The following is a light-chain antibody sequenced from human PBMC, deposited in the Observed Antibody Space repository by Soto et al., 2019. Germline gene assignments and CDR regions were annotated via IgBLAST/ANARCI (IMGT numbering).Light chain of an antibody. CDR1: QSVSSN. CDR2: GAS. V-gene: IGKV3D-15*01. J-gene: IGKJ1*01. CDR3: QQYGSSVWT. Sequence: EIVMTQSPATLSVSPGERATLSCRASQSVSSNLAWYQQKPGQAPRLFIYGASTRATGIPARFSGSGSGTDFTLTISRLEPEDFAVYYCQQYGSSVWTFGQGTKVDIK.